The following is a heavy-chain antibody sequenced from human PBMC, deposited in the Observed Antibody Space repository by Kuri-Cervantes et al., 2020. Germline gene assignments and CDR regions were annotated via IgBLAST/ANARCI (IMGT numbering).Heavy chain of an antibody. Sequence: GGSLRLSCAASGFTFSSYAMHWVRQAPGKGLEWVAVISYDGSNKYYADSVKGRFTISRDNSKDTLYLQMNSLRAEDTAVYYCARELHSSSWGQLDPWGQGNLVNGSS. CDR2: ISYDGSNK. CDR3: ARELHSSSWGQLDP. V-gene: IGHV3-30-3*01. D-gene: IGHD6-13*01. J-gene: IGHJ5*02. CDR1: GFTFSSYA.